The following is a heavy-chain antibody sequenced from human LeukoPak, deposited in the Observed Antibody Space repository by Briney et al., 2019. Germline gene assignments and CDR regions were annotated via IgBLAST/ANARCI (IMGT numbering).Heavy chain of an antibody. D-gene: IGHD1-26*01. J-gene: IGHJ4*02. Sequence: GGSLRLSCAVSGFTFSSEAMGWVRQLPGGGLEWVSTISPAGGTTYYAESMKGRFTISRDNAKNSLYLQMNSLRAEDTAVYYCARDGKVGRPIDYWGQGTLVTVSS. CDR3: ARDGKVGRPIDY. V-gene: IGHV3-23*01. CDR1: GFTFSSEA. CDR2: ISPAGGTT.